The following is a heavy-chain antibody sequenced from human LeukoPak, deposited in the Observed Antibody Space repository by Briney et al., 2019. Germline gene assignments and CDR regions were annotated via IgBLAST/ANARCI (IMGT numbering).Heavy chain of an antibody. Sequence: GGSLRLSCAASGFTFNIYALHWVRQAPGKGLEWVARISYDGSNKYYADSVKGRFTISRDNSKNTLYLQMNSLRPEDTAMYYCAKDHYYDSSGYYYWGQGTLVTVSS. V-gene: IGHV3-30*04. CDR2: ISYDGSNK. J-gene: IGHJ4*02. CDR3: AKDHYYDSSGYYY. CDR1: GFTFNIYA. D-gene: IGHD3-22*01.